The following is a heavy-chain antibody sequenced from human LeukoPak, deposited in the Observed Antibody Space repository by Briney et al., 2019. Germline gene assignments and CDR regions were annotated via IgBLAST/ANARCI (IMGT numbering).Heavy chain of an antibody. CDR3: ARAGEYYNDSSDGWYFDL. CDR2: INPSGGST. Sequence: ASVKVSCKASGYTFTSYYMHWVRQAPGQELEWMGIINPSGGSTRYAQKFQGRVTMTRDTSTSPVYMELSSLRSEDTAVYYCARAGEYYNDSSDGWYFDLWGRGTLVTVSS. V-gene: IGHV1-46*01. CDR1: GYTFTSYY. J-gene: IGHJ2*01. D-gene: IGHD3-22*01.